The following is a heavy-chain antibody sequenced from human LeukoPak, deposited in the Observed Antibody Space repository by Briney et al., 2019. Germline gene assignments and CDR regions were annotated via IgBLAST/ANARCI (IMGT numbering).Heavy chain of an antibody. CDR1: HDSISSYD. D-gene: IGHD3-22*01. CDR2: IYTTGST. J-gene: IGHJ2*01. CDR3: ARVFNLDNSGYYDHWYFDL. V-gene: IGHV4-4*07. Sequence: SETLSLTCSVSHDSISSYDWSWIRQPAGKGLEWIGRIYTTGSTNYNPSFKSRVTMSVDTSKNQFSLRLTSVTAADTAVYYCARVFNLDNSGYYDHWYFDLWGRGTLVTVSS.